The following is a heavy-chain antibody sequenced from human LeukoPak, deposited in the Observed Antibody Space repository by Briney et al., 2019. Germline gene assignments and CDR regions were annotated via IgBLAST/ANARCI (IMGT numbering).Heavy chain of an antibody. D-gene: IGHD4-11*01. CDR1: GGSISSGGYY. Sequence: SETLSLTCTVSGGSISSGGYYWSWIRQHPGKGLEWIGYIYYSGSTYYNPYLKSRVTISVDTSKNQFSLKLSSVTAADTAVYYCARAAYSNYEVPGYYYYYYMDVWGKGTTVTVSS. CDR3: ARAAYSNYEVPGYYYYYYMDV. V-gene: IGHV4-31*03. CDR2: IYYSGST. J-gene: IGHJ6*03.